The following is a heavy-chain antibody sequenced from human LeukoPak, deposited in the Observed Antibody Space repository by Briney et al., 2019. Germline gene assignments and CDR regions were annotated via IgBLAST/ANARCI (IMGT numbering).Heavy chain of an antibody. D-gene: IGHD2-2*01. Sequence: ASVKVSCKASGYTFTSYGISWVRQAPGQGLEWMGWISAYNGNTNYAQKLQGRVTMTTDTSTSTAYMGLRSLRSDDTAVYYCARERTSTTYYYYGMDVWGQGTTVTVSS. CDR2: ISAYNGNT. CDR1: GYTFTSYG. J-gene: IGHJ6*02. CDR3: ARERTSTTYYYYGMDV. V-gene: IGHV1-18*01.